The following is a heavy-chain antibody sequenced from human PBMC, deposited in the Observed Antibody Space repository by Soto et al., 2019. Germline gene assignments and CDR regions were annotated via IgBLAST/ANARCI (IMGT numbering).Heavy chain of an antibody. CDR2: MNPNSGTA. J-gene: IGHJ4*02. Sequence: SVKVSCKACGYTFTSYDSNWVRQATGQGLEWMGWMNPNSGTANYAHNFKGRVTITADQSTSTAYMELNSLRSDDTAVYYCAREVGYGDFSAALLDWGQGTLVTVSS. V-gene: IGHV1-69*13. CDR1: GYTFTSYD. CDR3: AREVGYGDFSAALLD. D-gene: IGHD4-17*01.